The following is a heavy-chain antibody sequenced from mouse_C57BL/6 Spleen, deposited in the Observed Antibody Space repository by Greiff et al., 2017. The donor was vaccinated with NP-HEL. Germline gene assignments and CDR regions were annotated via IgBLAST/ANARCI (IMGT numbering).Heavy chain of an antibody. D-gene: IGHD1-1*01. J-gene: IGHJ2*01. CDR1: GYTFTDYE. Sequence: VQLVESGAELVRPGASVTLSCKASGYTFTDYEMHWVKQTPVHGLEWIGAIDPETGGTAYNQKFKGKAILTADKSSSTAYMELRSLTSEDSAVYYCTRPHDYGSSYFDYWGQGTTLTVSS. CDR2: IDPETGGT. CDR3: TRPHDYGSSYFDY. V-gene: IGHV1-15*01.